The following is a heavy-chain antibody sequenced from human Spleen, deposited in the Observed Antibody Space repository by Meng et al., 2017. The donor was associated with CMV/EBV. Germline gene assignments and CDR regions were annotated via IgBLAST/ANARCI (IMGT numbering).Heavy chain of an antibody. D-gene: IGHD5-12*01. Sequence: GGSLRLSCAASGFPFSNAWMSWVRQAPGKGLEWVGRIKSKTDGGTTDYAAPVKGRFTISRDDSKNTLYLQMNSLKTEDTAVYYCTLLYSGYDFPFDYWGQGMLVTVSS. CDR3: TLLYSGYDFPFDY. J-gene: IGHJ4*02. V-gene: IGHV3-15*01. CDR1: GFPFSNAW. CDR2: IKSKTDGGTT.